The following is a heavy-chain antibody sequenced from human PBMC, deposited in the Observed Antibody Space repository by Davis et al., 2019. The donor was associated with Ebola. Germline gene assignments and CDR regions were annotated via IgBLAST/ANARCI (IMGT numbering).Heavy chain of an antibody. J-gene: IGHJ4*02. CDR1: GGSITGYY. D-gene: IGHD5/OR15-5a*01. V-gene: IGHV4-59*01. CDR3: ATSKNIVSTPFDY. CDR2: IYYSGST. Sequence: PSETLSLTCTVSGGSITGYYWSWVRQPPGKGLEWIGYIYYSGSTNYNPSLKSRVTISVDTSKNQFSLKLNSVTAADTAVYYCATSKNIVSTPFDYWGQGTLVTVSS.